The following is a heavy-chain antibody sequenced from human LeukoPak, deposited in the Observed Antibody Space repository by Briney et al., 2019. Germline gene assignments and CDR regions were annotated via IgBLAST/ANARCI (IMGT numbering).Heavy chain of an antibody. CDR1: GGTFSSYA. CDR2: ISPIFGTA. D-gene: IGHD2-15*01. Sequence: SVKVSCKASGGTFSSYAISWVRQAPGQGLEWMGGISPIFGTANYAQKFQGRVTITADESTSTAYMELSSLRSEDTAVYYCARGHRYCSGGSCYATLGYYGMDVWGQGTTVTVSS. J-gene: IGHJ6*02. V-gene: IGHV1-69*13. CDR3: ARGHRYCSGGSCYATLGYYGMDV.